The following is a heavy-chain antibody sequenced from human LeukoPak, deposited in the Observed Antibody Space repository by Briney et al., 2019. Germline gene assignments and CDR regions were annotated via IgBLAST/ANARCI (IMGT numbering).Heavy chain of an antibody. Sequence: GASVKVPCKASGYTFTYRYLHWVRQAPGQALEWMGWITPFNGNTNYAQKFQDRVTITRDRSMSTAYMELSSLRSEDTAMYYCANTGDDSSGAFDIWGQGTMVTVSS. CDR2: ITPFNGNT. J-gene: IGHJ3*02. V-gene: IGHV1-45*02. D-gene: IGHD3-22*01. CDR3: ANTGDDSSGAFDI. CDR1: GYTFTYRY.